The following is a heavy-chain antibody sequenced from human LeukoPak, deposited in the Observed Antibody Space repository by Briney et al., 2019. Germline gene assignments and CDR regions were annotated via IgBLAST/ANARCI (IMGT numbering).Heavy chain of an antibody. CDR1: GDSFSGYY. CDR3: ARAPLLWFGELSLSYFDY. CDR2: INHSGST. J-gene: IGHJ4*02. D-gene: IGHD3-10*01. V-gene: IGHV4-34*01. Sequence: SETLSLTCAVYGDSFSGYYWSWIRQPPGKGLEWIVEINHSGSTNYNPSLKSRVTRSVDTSKNQFSLKLASVTAADTAVYYCARAPLLWFGELSLSYFDYWGQGTLVTVSS.